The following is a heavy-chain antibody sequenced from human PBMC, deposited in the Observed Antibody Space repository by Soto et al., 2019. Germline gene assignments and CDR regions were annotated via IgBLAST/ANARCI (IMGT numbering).Heavy chain of an antibody. J-gene: IGHJ6*02. V-gene: IGHV1-69*13. CDR1: GDSMSIYV. Sequence: PVNVSWKSSGDSMSIYVSSCVRQAPGQGLEWMGGIIPIFGTANYAQKFQGRVTITADESTSTAYMELSSLRSEDTAVYYCARSDPAMVLRYYYYYVMDVWGQGTTVIVSS. CDR2: IIPIFGTA. CDR3: ARSDPAMVLRYYYYYVMDV. D-gene: IGHD5-18*01.